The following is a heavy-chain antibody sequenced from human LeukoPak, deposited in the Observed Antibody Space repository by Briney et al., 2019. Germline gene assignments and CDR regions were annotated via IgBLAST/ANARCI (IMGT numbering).Heavy chain of an antibody. CDR3: ARDRDCGDGGCYPHFDY. D-gene: IGHD2-15*01. V-gene: IGHV3-7*01. CDR1: GFTFSNAW. J-gene: IGHJ4*02. CDR2: IRQDGSDK. Sequence: PGGSLRLSCAASGFTFSNAWMSWVRQAPGKGLEWVANIRQDGSDKYYMDSVKGRFTISRDNTKNSLSLQMNSLRVEDTAVYYCARDRDCGDGGCYPHFDYWGQGVRVTVSS.